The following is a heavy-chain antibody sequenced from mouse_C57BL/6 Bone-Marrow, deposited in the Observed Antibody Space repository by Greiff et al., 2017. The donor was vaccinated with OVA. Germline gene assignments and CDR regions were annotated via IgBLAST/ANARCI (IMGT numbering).Heavy chain of an antibody. V-gene: IGHV5-6*01. J-gene: IGHJ1*03. Sequence: EVQLVESGGDLVKPGGSLKLSCAASGFTFSSYGMSWVRQTPDKRLEWVATISSGGSYTYYPDSVKGRFTISRDNAKNTLYLQMSSLKSEDTAMYSCARHPFYYGSSDWYFYVWGTGTPVTVSS. CDR2: ISSGGSYT. CDR3: ARHPFYYGSSDWYFYV. CDR1: GFTFSSYG. D-gene: IGHD1-1*01.